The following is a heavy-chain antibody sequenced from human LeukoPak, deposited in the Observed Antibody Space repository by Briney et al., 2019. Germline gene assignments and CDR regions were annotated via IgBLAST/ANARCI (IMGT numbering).Heavy chain of an antibody. CDR2: ISWNSGSI. Sequence: GGSLRLSCAASGFTFYDYVMHWVRHAPGKGLEWVSGISWNSGSIGYADSVKGRFTISRDNAKNSLYLQMNSLRAEDTALYYCAKALYSSGNGMDVWGQGTTVTVSS. CDR1: GFTFYDYV. J-gene: IGHJ6*02. CDR3: AKALYSSGNGMDV. D-gene: IGHD6-19*01. V-gene: IGHV3-9*01.